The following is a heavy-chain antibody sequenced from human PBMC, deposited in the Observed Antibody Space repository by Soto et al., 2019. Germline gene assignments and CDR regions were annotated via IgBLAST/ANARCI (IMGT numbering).Heavy chain of an antibody. CDR2: IKQDGSEK. D-gene: IGHD1-26*01. CDR1: GFTFSSYW. Sequence: GGSLRLSCAASGFTFSSYWMSWVRQAPGKGLEWVANIKQDGSEKYYVDSVKGRFTISRDNAKNSLYLQMNSLRAEDTAVYYCARDHGGSYYGFDYWGQGTLVTVSS. CDR3: ARDHGGSYYGFDY. V-gene: IGHV3-7*01. J-gene: IGHJ4*02.